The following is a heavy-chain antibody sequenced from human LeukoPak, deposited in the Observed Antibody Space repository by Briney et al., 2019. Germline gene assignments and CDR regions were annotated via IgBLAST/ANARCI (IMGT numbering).Heavy chain of an antibody. CDR2: MSYDGSHK. D-gene: IGHD3-22*01. V-gene: IGHV3-30*04. CDR1: GFPFISYT. CDR3: ARGGQSKYDSSGYLNYFDY. Sequence: PGRSLRLSCVASGFPFISYTMHWVRQAPGKGLEWVAVMSYDGSHKFHADSVKGRFTISRDNSKNTVYLQVNSLRAEDTAVYYCARGGQSKYDSSGYLNYFDYWGQGTLVTVSS. J-gene: IGHJ4*02.